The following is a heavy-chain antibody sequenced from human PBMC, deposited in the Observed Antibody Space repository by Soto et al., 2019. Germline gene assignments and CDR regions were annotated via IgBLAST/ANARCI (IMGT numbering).Heavy chain of an antibody. CDR2: IYPGDSDT. CDR3: ARTAAAGKYYYGVDV. D-gene: IGHD6-13*01. Sequence: PGESLKISCKGSGYSFTSYWIGWVRQMPGKGLEWMGIIYPGDSDTRYSPYFQGQVTISADKSISTAYLQWSSLKASDTAIYYCARTAAAGKYYYGVDVWGQGTTVTVSS. J-gene: IGHJ6*02. V-gene: IGHV5-51*01. CDR1: GYSFTSYW.